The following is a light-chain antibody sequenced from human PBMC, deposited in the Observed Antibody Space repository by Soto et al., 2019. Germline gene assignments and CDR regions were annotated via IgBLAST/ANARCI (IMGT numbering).Light chain of an antibody. CDR2: GSS. J-gene: IGKJ2*01. CDR1: QTVTNNY. Sequence: EVVLTQSPGTLSLSPGERATLSCRASQTVTNNYLAWFQQKPGQAPTLLIFGSSDRATGIPDRFSGSGSGTDFTLTIGRLEPEDFALYYCQQYGSSFPYTVGQGTMLEIK. CDR3: QQYGSSFPYT. V-gene: IGKV3-20*01.